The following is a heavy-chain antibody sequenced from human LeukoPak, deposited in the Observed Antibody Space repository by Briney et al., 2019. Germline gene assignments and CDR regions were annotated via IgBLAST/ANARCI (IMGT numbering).Heavy chain of an antibody. V-gene: IGHV4-39*01. CDR3: ARVDTAMDIHFDY. CDR2: IYYSGST. CDR1: GLSLSSSSFY. J-gene: IGHJ4*02. Sequence: SPTPSLTCTLTGLSLSSSSFYWAGIRQPPGMGLEWIGSIYYSGSTYYNPSLKSRVTISVDTSKNQFSLKLSSVTAADTAVYYCARVDTAMDIHFDYWGQGTLVTVSS. D-gene: IGHD5-18*01.